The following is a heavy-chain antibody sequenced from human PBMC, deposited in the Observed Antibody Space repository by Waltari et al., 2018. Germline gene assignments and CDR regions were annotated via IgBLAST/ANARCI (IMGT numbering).Heavy chain of an antibody. Sequence: EVQLVQSGAEVKKPGATVKISCKASGYTFTDYYMHWVQQAPGKGLEWMGRVDPEDGETIYAEKCQGRVTITADTSTDTAYMELSSLRSEDTAVYYCATDELRLAPYYYYMDVWGKGTTVTVSS. V-gene: IGHV1-69-2*01. CDR3: ATDELRLAPYYYYMDV. J-gene: IGHJ6*03. D-gene: IGHD5-12*01. CDR1: GYTFTDYY. CDR2: VDPEDGET.